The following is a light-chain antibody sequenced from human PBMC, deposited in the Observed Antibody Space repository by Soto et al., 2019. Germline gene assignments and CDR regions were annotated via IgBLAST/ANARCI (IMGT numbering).Light chain of an antibody. CDR3: CSYAGSYTHV. J-gene: IGLJ1*01. Sequence: QSVLTQPRSVSGSPGQSVTISCTGTSSDIGGYNYVSWYQQHPGKAPKLRIYDVIKRPSGVPDRFSGSQSGNTASLTIYGLQAEDEADYYCCSYAGSYTHVFGTGTKVTVL. V-gene: IGLV2-11*01. CDR2: DVI. CDR1: SSDIGGYNY.